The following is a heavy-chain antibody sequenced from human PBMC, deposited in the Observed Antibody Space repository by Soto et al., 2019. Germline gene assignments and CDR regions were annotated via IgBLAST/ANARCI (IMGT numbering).Heavy chain of an antibody. Sequence: EVQLLESGGGLVQPGGSLRLSCAASGFTFSSYSMSWVRQAPGKGLEWISVISGSGDETYYADSVEGRFTISRDNYKSTLYLHMNSLRADDTAVYYCARDPRHSDYWGQGTLVTVSS. CDR3: ARDPRHSDY. V-gene: IGHV3-23*01. CDR2: ISGSGDET. CDR1: GFTFSSYS. J-gene: IGHJ4*02.